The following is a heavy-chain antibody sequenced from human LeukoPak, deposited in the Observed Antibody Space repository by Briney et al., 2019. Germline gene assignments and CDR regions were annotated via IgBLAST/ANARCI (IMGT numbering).Heavy chain of an antibody. J-gene: IGHJ4*01. Sequence: GRSLRLSCAASGFTFSSYAMHWVRQAPGKGLEGVAVISYDGSNKYYADSVKGRFTIFRDNSKNTLYLQMNSLRAEDTAVYYCARDSHAQVVPAAFYFDYWGQGTLVTVSS. CDR1: GFTFSSYA. CDR3: ARDSHAQVVPAAFYFDY. CDR2: ISYDGSNK. V-gene: IGHV3-30*04. D-gene: IGHD2-2*01.